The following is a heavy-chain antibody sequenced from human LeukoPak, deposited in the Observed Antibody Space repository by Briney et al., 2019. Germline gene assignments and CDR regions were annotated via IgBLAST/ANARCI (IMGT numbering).Heavy chain of an antibody. J-gene: IGHJ4*02. CDR3: AKSIAAIPPDY. Sequence: GGSLRLSCAASGFTFSDYYMSWIRQAPGKGLEWVSYISSSGSTIYYADSVKGRFTISRDNAKNSLYLQMNSLRAEDTAVYYCAKSIAAIPPDYWGQGTLVTVSS. CDR2: ISSSGSTI. V-gene: IGHV3-11*04. D-gene: IGHD6-6*01. CDR1: GFTFSDYY.